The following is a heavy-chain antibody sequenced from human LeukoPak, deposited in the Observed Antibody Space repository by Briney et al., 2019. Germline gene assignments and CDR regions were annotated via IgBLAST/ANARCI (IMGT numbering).Heavy chain of an antibody. CDR1: GGSISSSSYY. J-gene: IGHJ5*02. CDR2: MYYSGSS. Sequence: SETLSLTCNGSGGSISSSSYYWGWIRQPPGKGLEWIGSMYYSGSSYYNPSLKSRVTISVDTSKNQFSLKLSSVTAADTAVYYCARQYSGYLRNWFDPWGQGTLVTVSS. V-gene: IGHV4-39*01. D-gene: IGHD5-12*01. CDR3: ARQYSGYLRNWFDP.